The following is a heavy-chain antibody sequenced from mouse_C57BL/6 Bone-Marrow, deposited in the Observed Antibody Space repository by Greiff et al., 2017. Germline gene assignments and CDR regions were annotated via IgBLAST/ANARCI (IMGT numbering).Heavy chain of an antibody. Sequence: QVQLQQPGAELVRPGTSVKLSCKASGYTFTSYWMHWVKQRPGQGLEWIGVIDPSDSYTNYNQKFKGKATLTVDTSSSTAYMQLSSLTSEDSAVYYGARRDYCGSSDWYFDVWGTGATVTVSS. CDR3: ARRDYCGSSDWYFDV. J-gene: IGHJ1*03. D-gene: IGHD1-1*01. CDR2: IDPSDSYT. V-gene: IGHV1-59*01. CDR1: GYTFTSYW.